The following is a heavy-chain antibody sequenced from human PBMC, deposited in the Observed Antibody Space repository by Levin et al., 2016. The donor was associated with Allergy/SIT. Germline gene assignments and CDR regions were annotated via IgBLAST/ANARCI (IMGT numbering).Heavy chain of an antibody. Sequence: SVKVSCKASGGTFSSYAISWVRQAPGQGLEWMGGIIPIFGTANYAQKFQGRVTITADESTSTAYMELSSLRSEDTAVYYCAGFDYDFWSGYSTPIPSYYYGMDVWGQGTTVTVSS. J-gene: IGHJ6*02. CDR3: AGFDYDFWSGYSTPIPSYYYGMDV. CDR2: IIPIFGTA. V-gene: IGHV1-69*13. D-gene: IGHD3-3*01. CDR1: GGTFSSYA.